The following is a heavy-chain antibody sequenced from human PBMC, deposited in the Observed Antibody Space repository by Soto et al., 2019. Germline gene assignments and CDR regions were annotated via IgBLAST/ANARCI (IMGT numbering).Heavy chain of an antibody. V-gene: IGHV4-34*01. J-gene: IGHJ6*02. D-gene: IGHD1-1*01. CDR1: GGSFSGYH. CDR2: VNHIGNP. CDR3: ARLQQQLDCYTMDV. Sequence: SETLSLTCAVYGGSFSGYHWGWIRQSPGKGLEWIGAVNHIGNPNYNPSLKSRLTISVDTFKSQFSLELSSATAADTAFYYCARLQQQLDCYTMDVWGQGTTVTVSS.